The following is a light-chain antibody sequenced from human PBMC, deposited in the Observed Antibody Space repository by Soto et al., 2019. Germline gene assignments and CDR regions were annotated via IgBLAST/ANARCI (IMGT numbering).Light chain of an antibody. J-gene: IGKJ4*01. Sequence: IHMTQSASSLSASVGARVTIIRRASQSISSYLNWYQQKPGKAPKLLIYAASSLQSGVPSRFSGSGYGTDFTLTISSLQPEDFATYYCQQSYSTPLTFGGGTKVDIK. CDR2: AAS. CDR3: QQSYSTPLT. CDR1: QSISSY. V-gene: IGKV1-39*01.